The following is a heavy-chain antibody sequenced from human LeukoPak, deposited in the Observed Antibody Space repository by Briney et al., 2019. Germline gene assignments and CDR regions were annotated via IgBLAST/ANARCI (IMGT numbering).Heavy chain of an antibody. D-gene: IGHD2-2*02. CDR2: ISSSSSYI. CDR1: GFTFSSYS. Sequence: GGSLRLSCAASGFTFSSYSMNWVRQAPGKGLEWVSSISSSSSYIYYADSVKGRFTISRDNAKNSLYLQMNSLRAEDTAVYYCARGQVWYQLLYDYFDSWGQGTLVTVSS. CDR3: ARGQVWYQLLYDYFDS. V-gene: IGHV3-21*01. J-gene: IGHJ4*02.